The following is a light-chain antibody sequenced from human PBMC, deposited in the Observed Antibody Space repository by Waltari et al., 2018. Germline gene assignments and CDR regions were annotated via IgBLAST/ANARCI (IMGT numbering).Light chain of an antibody. V-gene: IGKV3-20*01. Sequence: EIVLMHSPGTLFSSPRERATLSCRATESVSSSYLGWYQQKPGQAPRLLIYATSNRATGIPDRFSGSGSGTDFTLTISRLESEDFAVYYCQQYGSSPSTFGQGTRLEIK. CDR3: QQYGSSPST. CDR1: ESVSSSY. CDR2: ATS. J-gene: IGKJ5*01.